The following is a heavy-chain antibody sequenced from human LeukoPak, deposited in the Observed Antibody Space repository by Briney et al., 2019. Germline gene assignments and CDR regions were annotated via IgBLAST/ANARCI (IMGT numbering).Heavy chain of an antibody. CDR1: GFTFSSYG. J-gene: IGHJ6*02. Sequence: PGGSLRLSCAASGFTFSSYGMHWVRQAPGKGLEWVAVISYDGSNKYYADSVKGRFTISRDNSKNTLYLQMNSLRAEDTAVYYCAKRISSWYIDGMDVWGQGTTVTVSS. V-gene: IGHV3-30*18. CDR2: ISYDGSNK. D-gene: IGHD6-13*01. CDR3: AKRISSWYIDGMDV.